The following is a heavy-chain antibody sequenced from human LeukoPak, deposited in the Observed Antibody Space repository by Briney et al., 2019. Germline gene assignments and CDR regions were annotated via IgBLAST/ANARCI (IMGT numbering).Heavy chain of an antibody. Sequence: GGSLRLSCAASGFTFSDYYMSWIRQAPGKGLEWVSYISSSGSTIYYADSLKGRFTISRDNAKTSLYLQMTSLRAEATAVYYCAREDPITGTTLSDYWGQGTLVTVSS. V-gene: IGHV3-11*01. CDR3: AREDPITGTTLSDY. CDR1: GFTFSDYY. J-gene: IGHJ4*02. CDR2: ISSSGSTI. D-gene: IGHD1-20*01.